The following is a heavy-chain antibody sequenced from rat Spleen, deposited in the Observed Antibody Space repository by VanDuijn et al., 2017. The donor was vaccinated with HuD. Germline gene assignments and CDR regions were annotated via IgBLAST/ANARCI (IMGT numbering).Heavy chain of an antibody. D-gene: IGHD5-1*01. J-gene: IGHJ3*01. CDR1: GFTFPYYV. V-gene: IGHV5-25*01. Sequence: EGQLVESGGGLVEPGRSLKLSCAAPGFTFPYYVMDWVPPAPKQGLEWVASISTGGGNTYYRDSVKGRFTISRDNAKSTLYLQMDSLRSEDTATYYCARQGGGFAYWGQGTLVTVSS. CDR2: ISTGGGNT. CDR3: ARQGGGFAY.